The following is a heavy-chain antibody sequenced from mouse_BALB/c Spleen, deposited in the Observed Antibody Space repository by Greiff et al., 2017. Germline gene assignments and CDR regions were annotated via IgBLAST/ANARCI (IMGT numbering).Heavy chain of an antibody. V-gene: IGHV1S81*02. D-gene: IGHD4-1*01. CDR2: INPSNGRT. CDR3: ARRGSNWDVGYAMDY. J-gene: IGHJ4*01. Sequence: QVQLQQPGAELVKPGASVKLSCKASGYTFTSYWMHWVKQRPGQGLEWIGEINPSNGRTNYNEKFKSKATLTVDKSSSTAYMQLSSLTSEDSAVYYCARRGSNWDVGYAMDYWGQGTSVTVSS. CDR1: GYTFTSYW.